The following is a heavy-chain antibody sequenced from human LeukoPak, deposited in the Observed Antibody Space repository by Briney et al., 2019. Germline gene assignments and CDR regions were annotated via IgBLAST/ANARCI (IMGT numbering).Heavy chain of an antibody. Sequence: SETLSLTCTVSGGSISSSSYYWGWIRQPPGKGLEWIGSIYYSGSTYYNPSLKSRVTISVDTSKNQFALKLSSVTAADTAVYYCARAFLKAYDSSGYVEEWGQGTLVTVSS. CDR3: ARAFLKAYDSSGYVEE. CDR1: GGSISSSSYY. V-gene: IGHV4-39*06. CDR2: IYYSGST. J-gene: IGHJ4*02. D-gene: IGHD3-22*01.